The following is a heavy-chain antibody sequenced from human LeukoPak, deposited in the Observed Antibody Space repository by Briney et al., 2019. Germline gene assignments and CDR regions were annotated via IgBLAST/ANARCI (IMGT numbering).Heavy chain of an antibody. CDR3: ARDLWFGY. Sequence: GGSLRLSCAASGFTSTNYAMNWVRQAPGKGLEWVSVLIGSSGSTDYADSVKGRFTISRDNSKNTLYLQMNSLRAEDTAVYYCARDLWFGYWGQGTLVTVSS. J-gene: IGHJ4*02. CDR1: GFTSTNYA. CDR2: LIGSSGST. V-gene: IGHV3-23*01. D-gene: IGHD3-10*01.